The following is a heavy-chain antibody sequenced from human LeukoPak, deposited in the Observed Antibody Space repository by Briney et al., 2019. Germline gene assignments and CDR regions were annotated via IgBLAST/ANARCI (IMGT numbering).Heavy chain of an antibody. J-gene: IGHJ4*02. CDR3: AIYSSSWLEDY. Sequence: LRLSCAASGFTFSRYAMHWIRQPPGKGLEWIGEINHSGSTNYNPSLKSRVTISVDTSKNQFSLKLSSVTAADTAVYYCAIYSSSWLEDYWGQGTLVTVSS. V-gene: IGHV4-34*08. CDR2: INHSGST. D-gene: IGHD6-13*01. CDR1: GFTFSRYA.